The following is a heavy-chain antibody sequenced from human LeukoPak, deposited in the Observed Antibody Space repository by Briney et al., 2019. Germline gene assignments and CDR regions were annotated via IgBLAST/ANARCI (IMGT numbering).Heavy chain of an antibody. CDR1: GGSISSGDYY. J-gene: IGHJ3*02. D-gene: IGHD3-22*01. V-gene: IGHV4-30-4*01. Sequence: PSETLSLTCTVSGGSISSGDYYWSWIRQPPGKGLEWIGYIYYSGSTYYNPSLKSRVTISVDTSKNQFSLKLSSVTAADTAVYYCARPSYYDSSGIDIRGQGTMVTVSS. CDR2: IYYSGST. CDR3: ARPSYYDSSGIDI.